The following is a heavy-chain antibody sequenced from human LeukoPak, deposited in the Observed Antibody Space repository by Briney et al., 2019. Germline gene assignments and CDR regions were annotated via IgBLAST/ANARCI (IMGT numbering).Heavy chain of an antibody. V-gene: IGHV4-38-2*02. CDR3: ARGPRSRPGYYYYMDV. Sequence: NPSETLSLTCTVSGYSISSGYYWGWIRQPLGKGLEWIGSIYHSGNTYYNPSLKSRLTISVDTSKNQFSLKLSSVTAADTAVYYCARGPRSRPGYYYYMDVWGKGTTVTVSS. J-gene: IGHJ6*03. D-gene: IGHD2-2*01. CDR2: IYHSGNT. CDR1: GYSISSGYY.